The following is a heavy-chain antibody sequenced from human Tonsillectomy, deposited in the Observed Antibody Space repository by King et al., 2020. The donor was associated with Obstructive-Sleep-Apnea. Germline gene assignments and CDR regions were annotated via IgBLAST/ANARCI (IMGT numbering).Heavy chain of an antibody. J-gene: IGHJ4*02. CDR3: ARDPPQTMVRGVIKGYFDY. D-gene: IGHD3-10*01. CDR1: GYTFTSYG. CDR2: ISAYNGNT. V-gene: IGHV1-18*01. Sequence: QLVQSGAEVKKPGASVKVSCKASGYTFTSYGISWVRQAPGQGLEWMGWISAYNGNTNYAQKRQGRVTMTTDTSTSTAYVELRSLRSDDTAVYYCARDPPQTMVRGVIKGYFDYWGQGTLVTVSS.